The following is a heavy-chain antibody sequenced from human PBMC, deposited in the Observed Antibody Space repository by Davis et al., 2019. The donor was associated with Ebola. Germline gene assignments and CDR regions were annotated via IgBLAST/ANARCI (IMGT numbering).Heavy chain of an antibody. CDR2: INHSEST. CDR1: GGSFTDYY. J-gene: IGHJ6*02. Sequence: MPSETLSLTCAVYGGSFTDYYWNWIRQFPGKGLEWLGEINHSESTHYNPSLKSRVTVSRDTSKNQFSLKLNSVTAADTAVYYCARGKPLGHIVLLPATSNYGMDVWGQGTTVTVSS. D-gene: IGHD2-2*01. CDR3: ARGKPLGHIVLLPATSNYGMDV. V-gene: IGHV4-34*01.